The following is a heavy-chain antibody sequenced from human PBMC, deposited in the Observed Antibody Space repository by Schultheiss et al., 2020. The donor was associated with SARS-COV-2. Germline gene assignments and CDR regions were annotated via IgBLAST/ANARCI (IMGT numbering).Heavy chain of an antibody. Sequence: GGSLRLSCAASGFTFDDYAMHWVRQAPGKGLEWVSGISWNSGSIGYADSVKGRFTISRDNAKNSLYLQMNSLRAEDTAVYYCAKLGAYCGGDCLDAFDIWGQGTMVTVSS. V-gene: IGHV3-9*01. J-gene: IGHJ3*02. CDR2: ISWNSGSI. CDR3: AKLGAYCGGDCLDAFDI. D-gene: IGHD2-21*02. CDR1: GFTFDDYA.